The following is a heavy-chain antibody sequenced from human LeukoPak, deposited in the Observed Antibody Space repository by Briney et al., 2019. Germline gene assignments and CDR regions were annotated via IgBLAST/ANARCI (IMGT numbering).Heavy chain of an antibody. CDR1: GYTFTSYA. D-gene: IGHD3-10*01. Sequence: VSVKVSCKASGYTFTSYAMHWVRQAPGQRLEWMGWINAGNGNTKYSQKFQGRVTITRDTSASTAYMELSSLRSEDTAVYYCARDLPWYYGSGSYHGMDVWGQGTTVTVSS. J-gene: IGHJ6*02. CDR2: INAGNGNT. V-gene: IGHV1-3*01. CDR3: ARDLPWYYGSGSYHGMDV.